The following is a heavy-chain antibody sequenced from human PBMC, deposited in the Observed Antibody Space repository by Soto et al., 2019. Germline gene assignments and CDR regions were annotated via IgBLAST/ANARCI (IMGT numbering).Heavy chain of an antibody. CDR1: GFTLSGYA. CDR2: ISSNGVGI. D-gene: IGHD6-6*01. V-gene: IGHV3-64*01. CDR3: ARRARPDFYYMDV. J-gene: IGHJ6*03. Sequence: EVQLAESGGGLAQPGGSLRLSCAASGFTLSGYAMVWVRQAPGKGLEYVSGISSNGVGIYYANSVQGRFTISRDNSKNTVYLQMGSLRPEDMAVYYCARRARPDFYYMDVWGKGTTVTVSS.